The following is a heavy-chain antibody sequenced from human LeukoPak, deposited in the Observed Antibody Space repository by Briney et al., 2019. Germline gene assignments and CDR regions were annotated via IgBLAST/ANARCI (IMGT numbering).Heavy chain of an antibody. J-gene: IGHJ5*02. Sequence: SETLSLTCTVSGGSISSYYWSWLRQPAGKGLEWIGRIYTSGSTNYNPSLKSRVTMSVDTSKNQFSLKLSSVTAADTAVYYCARDRSSIAARTDNWFDPWGQGTLVTVST. CDR2: IYTSGST. V-gene: IGHV4-4*07. D-gene: IGHD6-6*01. CDR3: ARDRSSIAARTDNWFDP. CDR1: GGSISSYY.